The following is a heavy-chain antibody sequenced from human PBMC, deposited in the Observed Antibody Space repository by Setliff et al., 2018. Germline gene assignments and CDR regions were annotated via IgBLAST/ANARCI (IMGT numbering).Heavy chain of an antibody. CDR2: INPNSGNT. CDR3: ARGPRHNFWSGGPYYFDN. Sequence: ASVKVSCKASGYTFTNYDTNWVRQATGQGLEWMGWINPNSGNTGYAQNFQGRVTMTRNTSISTAYMELSSLRFEDTAVYYCARGPRHNFWSGGPYYFDNWGQGTLVTVSS. D-gene: IGHD3-3*01. V-gene: IGHV1-8*02. J-gene: IGHJ4*02. CDR1: GYTFTNYD.